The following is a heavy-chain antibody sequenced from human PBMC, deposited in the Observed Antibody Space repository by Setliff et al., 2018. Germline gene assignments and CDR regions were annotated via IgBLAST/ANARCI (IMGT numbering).Heavy chain of an antibody. J-gene: IGHJ5*02. CDR3: ARDSTILGATDH. CDR2: LHTSGST. V-gene: IGHV4-61*02. D-gene: IGHD1-26*01. CDR1: GGSLNSGSYY. Sequence: SETLSLTCAVSGGSLNSGSYYWSWIRQSTERGLEWLGRLHTSGSTTYNPALNSRVTISVDTSTNQFSLRLTSLTAADTAVYFCARDSTILGATDHWGQGTLATVPQ.